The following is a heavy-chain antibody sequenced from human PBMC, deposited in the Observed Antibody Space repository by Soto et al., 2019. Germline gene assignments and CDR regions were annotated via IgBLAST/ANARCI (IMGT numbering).Heavy chain of an antibody. J-gene: IGHJ4*02. CDR2: VYSVGRK. CDR1: GFSVSSNY. V-gene: IGHV3-66*04. Sequence: EVQLVESGGGLVQPGGSLRLSCAASGFSVSSNYVSWVRHAPGKGLEWVSVVYSVGRKYYADSVKGRFTSSRDSSKNTLYRQRSSLRAEDTAVYYCAGHSHKDYWGQGALVTVSS. CDR3: AGHSHKDY.